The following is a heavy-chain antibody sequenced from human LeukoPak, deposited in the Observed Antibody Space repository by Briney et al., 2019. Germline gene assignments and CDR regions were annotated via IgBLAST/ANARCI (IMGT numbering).Heavy chain of an antibody. Sequence: PSETLSLTCTVSGGSISSYYWSWIRQPAGKGLEWIGRIYTSGSTNYNPSLKSRVTMSVDTSKNQFSLKLSSVTAADTAVYYCARDRYCSSTSCSTIDAFDIWGQGTMVTVSS. J-gene: IGHJ3*02. D-gene: IGHD2-2*01. CDR3: ARDRYCSSTSCSTIDAFDI. V-gene: IGHV4-4*07. CDR1: GGSISSYY. CDR2: IYTSGST.